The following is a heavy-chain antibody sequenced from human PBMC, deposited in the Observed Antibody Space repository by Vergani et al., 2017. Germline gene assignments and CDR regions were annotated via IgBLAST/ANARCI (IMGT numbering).Heavy chain of an antibody. CDR2: IYYSGGT. CDR1: GDFSSSNY. J-gene: IGHJ5*02. CDR3: ARHSTVEWLVKLGWIDP. D-gene: IGHD6-19*01. Sequence: QVKLQESGPGLVKPSETLSLICYVSGDFSSSNYWSWIRQPPGKGLQWIGYIYYSGGTYYNPSLKSRVTISVDTSKNQFSLKLSSVTAADTAVYFCARHSTVEWLVKLGWIDPWGQGILVTVSS. V-gene: IGHV4-59*08.